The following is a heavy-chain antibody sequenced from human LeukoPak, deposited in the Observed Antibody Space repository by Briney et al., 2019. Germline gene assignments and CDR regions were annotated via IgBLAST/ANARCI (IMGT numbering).Heavy chain of an antibody. CDR1: GFTYDDYG. V-gene: IGHV3-20*04. D-gene: IGHD6-19*01. CDR2: INWNGGST. Sequence: GGSLRLSCAASGFTYDDYGMSWVRQAPGKGLECVSGINWNGGSTGYADSVKGRFTISRDNPKNSLYLQMNSLRAEDTALYYCARGWSVAGNYYFDYWGQGTLVTVSS. CDR3: ARGWSVAGNYYFDY. J-gene: IGHJ4*02.